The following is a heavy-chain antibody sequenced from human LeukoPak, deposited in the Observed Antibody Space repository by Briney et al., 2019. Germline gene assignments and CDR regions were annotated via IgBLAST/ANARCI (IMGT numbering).Heavy chain of an antibody. V-gene: IGHV1-18*01. CDR2: ISAYNGNT. CDR1: GYTFTSYG. D-gene: IGHD3-3*01. J-gene: IGHJ4*02. Sequence: GASVKGSCKASGYTFTSYGISWVRQAPGQGLEWMGWISAYNGNTNYAQKLQGRVTMTTDTSTSTAYMELRSLRSDDTAVYYCARDPLEWSENYSDYWGQGTLVTVSS. CDR3: ARDPLEWSENYSDY.